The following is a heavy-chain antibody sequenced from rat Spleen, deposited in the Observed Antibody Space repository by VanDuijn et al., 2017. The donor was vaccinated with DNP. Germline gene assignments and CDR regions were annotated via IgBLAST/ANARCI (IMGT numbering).Heavy chain of an antibody. Sequence: EVQLQESGPGLVKPSQSLSLTCSVTGYSINRSYRWNWIRKFPGHKLEWMGYINSAGSTNYNPSLKSRISITRDTSKNQFFLQVNSVTTEDTATYYCARSGTSSFAYWGQGTLVTVSS. J-gene: IGHJ3*01. CDR1: GYSINRSYR. CDR3: ARSGTSSFAY. CDR2: INSAGST. V-gene: IGHV3-3*01. D-gene: IGHD3-1*01.